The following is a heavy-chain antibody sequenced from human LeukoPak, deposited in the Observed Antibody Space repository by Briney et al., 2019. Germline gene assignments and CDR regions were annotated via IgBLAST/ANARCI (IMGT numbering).Heavy chain of an antibody. CDR1: GFTFSTYA. D-gene: IGHD2-21*01. V-gene: IGHV3-23*01. J-gene: IGHJ4*02. Sequence: GGSLRLSCAASGFTFSTYAMTWLRQAPGKGLEWVSALNYNGGNTYYADSVKGRFTISRDNAKNTLYLQMNSLRAEDTAVYYCARGGDPGFYSPEYYFDYWGQGTLVTVSS. CDR3: ARGGDPGFYSPEYYFDY. CDR2: LNYNGGNT.